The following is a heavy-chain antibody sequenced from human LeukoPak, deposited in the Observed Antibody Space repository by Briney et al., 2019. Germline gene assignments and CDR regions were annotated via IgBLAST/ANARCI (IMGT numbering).Heavy chain of an antibody. V-gene: IGHV1-46*01. CDR2: INPSGGST. CDR3: ARGTALKAFDI. CDR1: GYTFTKYY. Sequence: ASVRVSCKASGYTFTKYYMRWVRQAPGQGLEWVGIINPSGGSTIYAQKFQGRVTITRDRSTSTVYMELSTLSSEDTAVYYCARGTALKAFDIWGQGTMVTVSS. J-gene: IGHJ3*02.